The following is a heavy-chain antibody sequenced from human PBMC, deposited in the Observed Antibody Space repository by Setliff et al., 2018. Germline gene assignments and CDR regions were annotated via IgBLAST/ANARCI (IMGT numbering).Heavy chain of an antibody. D-gene: IGHD6-6*01. Sequence: SETLSLTCAAYGGTFSDYYWTWIRQPPGKGLEWVGEINHRGSTTYNPSLKSRVTISVDTSKDQFSLKLISMTAADTAVYYCARGRNIAARLLDSWGQGTLVT. V-gene: IGHV4-34*01. CDR2: INHRGST. CDR1: GGTFSDYY. CDR3: ARGRNIAARLLDS. J-gene: IGHJ4*02.